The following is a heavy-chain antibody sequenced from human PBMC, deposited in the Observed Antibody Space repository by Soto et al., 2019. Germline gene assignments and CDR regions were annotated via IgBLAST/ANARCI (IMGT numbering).Heavy chain of an antibody. Sequence: QVQLQQWGAGLLKPSETLSLTCAVYGGSFSGYYWSWIRQPPGKGLEWIGEISHSGSTNYHPSLRTRVTISKDRSKNQFSLRVTSVTAADTAVYYCATQPRYDTSGYFYYWGQGTLVTVSS. V-gene: IGHV4-34*01. J-gene: IGHJ4*02. D-gene: IGHD3-22*01. CDR3: ATQPRYDTSGYFYY. CDR1: GGSFSGYY. CDR2: ISHSGST.